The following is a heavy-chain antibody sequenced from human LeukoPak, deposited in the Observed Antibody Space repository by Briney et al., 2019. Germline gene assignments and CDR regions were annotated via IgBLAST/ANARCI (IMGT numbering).Heavy chain of an antibody. CDR2: IRYDGSNK. Sequence: GGSLRLSCAASGFTFSSYGMHWVRQAPGKWLEWVAFIRYDGSNKYYADSVKGRFTISRDNSKNTLYLQMNSLRAEDTAVYYCAKDTSADLWFGVSWGQGTMVTVSS. CDR1: GFTFSSYG. D-gene: IGHD3-10*01. V-gene: IGHV3-30*02. CDR3: AKDTSADLWFGVS. J-gene: IGHJ5*02.